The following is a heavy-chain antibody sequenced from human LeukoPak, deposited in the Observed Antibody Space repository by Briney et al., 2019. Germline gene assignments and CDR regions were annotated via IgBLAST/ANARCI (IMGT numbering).Heavy chain of an antibody. CDR2: INWNGGST. CDR3: ASHYYDSSGPFDY. V-gene: IGHV3-20*04. Sequence: GGSLRLPCAASGFTFDDYGMSWVRQAPGKGLEWVSGINWNGGSTGYADSVKGRFTISRDNAKNSLYLQMNSLRAEDTALYYCASHYYDSSGPFDYWGQGTLVTVSS. D-gene: IGHD3-22*01. CDR1: GFTFDDYG. J-gene: IGHJ4*02.